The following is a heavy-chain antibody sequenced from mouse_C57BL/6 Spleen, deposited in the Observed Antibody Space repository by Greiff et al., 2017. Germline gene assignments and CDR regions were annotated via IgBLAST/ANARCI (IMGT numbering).Heavy chain of an antibody. CDR1: GFSLTSYA. V-gene: IGHV2-9-1*01. Sequence: QVQLQQSGPGLVAPSPSLSITCTVSGFSLTSYAISWVRQPPGKGLEWLGVIWTGGGTNYNSALKSRLSISKDNSKSQVFLKMNSLQTDDTARYYCARRTAGTEYYFDYWGQGTTLTVSS. J-gene: IGHJ2*01. D-gene: IGHD4-1*01. CDR2: IWTGGGT. CDR3: ARRTAGTEYYFDY.